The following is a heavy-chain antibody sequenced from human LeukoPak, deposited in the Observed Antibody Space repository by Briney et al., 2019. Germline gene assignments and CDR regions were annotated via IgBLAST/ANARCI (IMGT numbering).Heavy chain of an antibody. V-gene: IGHV3-74*01. CDR3: AKDCSVAAAPDCPFDY. CDR1: GFTFSSYW. J-gene: IGHJ4*02. D-gene: IGHD6-13*01. CDR2: INSDGSTT. Sequence: GGSLRLSCAASGFTFSSYWMHWVRQAPGKGLVWVSRINSDGSTTSYADSVKGRFTISRDNSKNTLYLQMNSLRAEDTAVYYCAKDCSVAAAPDCPFDYWGQGTLVTVSS.